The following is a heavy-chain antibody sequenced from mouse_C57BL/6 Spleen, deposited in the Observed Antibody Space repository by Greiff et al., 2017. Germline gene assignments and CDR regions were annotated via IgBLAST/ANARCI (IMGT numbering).Heavy chain of an antibody. V-gene: IGHV5-17*01. CDR2: ISSGSSTI. J-gene: IGHJ2*01. D-gene: IGHD1-1*01. CDR3: ARGDYYGSSPDY. CDR1: GFTFSDHG. Sequence: DVKLVESGGGLVKPGGSLKLSCAASGFTFSDHGMHWVRQAPEKGLEWVAYISSGSSTIYYADTVKGRFTISRDNAKNTLFLQMTSLRSEDTAMYYCARGDYYGSSPDYWGQGTTLTVSS.